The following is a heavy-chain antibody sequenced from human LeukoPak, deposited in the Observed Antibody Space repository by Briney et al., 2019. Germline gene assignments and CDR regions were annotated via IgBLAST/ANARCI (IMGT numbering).Heavy chain of an antibody. CDR2: ISSSSSYI. CDR3: ASDNGGSYSFDY. Sequence: PGGSLRLSCAVSGFTFRTYSINWVRQAPGKGLEWVSSISSSSSYIYYADSVKGRFTISRDNAKNSLYLQMNSLRAEDTAVYYCASDNGGSYSFDYWGQGTLVTVSS. J-gene: IGHJ4*02. D-gene: IGHD1-26*01. CDR1: GFTFRTYS. V-gene: IGHV3-21*01.